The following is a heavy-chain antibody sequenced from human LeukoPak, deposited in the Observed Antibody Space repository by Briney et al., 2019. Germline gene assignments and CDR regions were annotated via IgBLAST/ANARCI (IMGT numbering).Heavy chain of an antibody. CDR3: ATTAATIFGVSGMDV. D-gene: IGHD3-3*01. J-gene: IGHJ6*02. V-gene: IGHV3-11*01. Sequence: PGGSLRLSCAASGFTFSDYYMSWIRQAPGKGLEWVSYISSSGTTIYYADSVKGRFTISRDNAKNSLYLQMNSLRAEDTAVYYCATTAATIFGVSGMDVWGQGTTVTVSS. CDR1: GFTFSDYY. CDR2: ISSSGTTI.